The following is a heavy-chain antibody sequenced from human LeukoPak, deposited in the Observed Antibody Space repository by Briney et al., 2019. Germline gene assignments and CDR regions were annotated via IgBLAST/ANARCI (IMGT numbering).Heavy chain of an antibody. V-gene: IGHV3-48*03. CDR1: GFTFSSYE. D-gene: IGHD4-17*01. CDR3: ARGINEYGDYEAYSYGMDV. CDR2: ISSSGSTI. J-gene: IGHJ6*02. Sequence: GGSLRLSCAASGFTFSSYEMNWVRQAPGKGLEWVSYISSSGSTIYYADSVKGRFTISRDNAKNSLYLQMNSLRAEDTAVYYCARGINEYGDYEAYSYGMDVWGQGTTVTVSS.